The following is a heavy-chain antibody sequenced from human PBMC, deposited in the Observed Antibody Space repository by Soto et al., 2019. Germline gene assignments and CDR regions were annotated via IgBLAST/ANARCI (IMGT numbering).Heavy chain of an antibody. J-gene: IGHJ6*02. CDR1: GGSVSSGDYF. CDR2: IYYSGST. D-gene: IGHD3-10*01. CDR3: ARSPNYYYYGFDV. Sequence: GTLALTCTVSGGSVSSGDYFGSWLRQSPGKRLEWIAYIYYSGSTNYNPSLKSRATISVDTSKSQVSLTLTSMTAADAALYYCARSPNYYYYGFDVWGQGTAVTVS. V-gene: IGHV4-61*08.